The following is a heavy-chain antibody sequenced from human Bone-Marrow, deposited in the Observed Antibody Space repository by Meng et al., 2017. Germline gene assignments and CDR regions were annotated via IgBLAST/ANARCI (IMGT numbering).Heavy chain of an antibody. J-gene: IGHJ3*02. Sequence: SETLSLTCTVSGGSISSYYWSWIRQPPGKGLEWIGYIYYSGSTNYNPSLKSRVTISVDTSKNQFSLKLSSVTAADTAVYYCARSHDSSGYYYTLAFDIWGQATMVTVSS. D-gene: IGHD3-22*01. V-gene: IGHV4-59*01. CDR2: IYYSGST. CDR1: GGSISSYY. CDR3: ARSHDSSGYYYTLAFDI.